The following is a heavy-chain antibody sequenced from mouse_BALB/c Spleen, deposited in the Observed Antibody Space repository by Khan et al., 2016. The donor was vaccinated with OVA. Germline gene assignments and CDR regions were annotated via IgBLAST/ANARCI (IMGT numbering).Heavy chain of an antibody. Sequence: EVQLQQSGPELVKPGASVKISCKASGYSFTGYFMNWVMQSHGKSLEWIGRINPHIGETFYNQKFKDKATLTVDKSSSTAHMELRSLASEDSAVYYCARIYGSDFDYWSQGTTLTVSS. J-gene: IGHJ2*01. D-gene: IGHD1-1*01. CDR3: ARIYGSDFDY. CDR2: INPHIGET. V-gene: IGHV1-20*02. CDR1: GYSFTGYF.